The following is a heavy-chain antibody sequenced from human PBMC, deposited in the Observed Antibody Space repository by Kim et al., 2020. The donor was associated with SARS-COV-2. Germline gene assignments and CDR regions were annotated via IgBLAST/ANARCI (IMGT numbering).Heavy chain of an antibody. CDR3: ARAKRITVSGVDQGIDA. Sequence: SVKGRVTISIDKAKNQLYLKMSCVTAEDTAVYYCARAKRITVSGVDQGIDAWGQGTLVTVSS. D-gene: IGHD3-3*01. J-gene: IGHJ5*02. V-gene: IGHV4-4*02.